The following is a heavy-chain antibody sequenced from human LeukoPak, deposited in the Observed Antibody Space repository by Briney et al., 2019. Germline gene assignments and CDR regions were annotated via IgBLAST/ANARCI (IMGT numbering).Heavy chain of an antibody. Sequence: ASVKVSCKASGYTFTSYGISWVRQAPGQGLEWMGWISAYNGNTNYAQKLQGRVTMTTDTSTSTAYMELRSLRSDDTAVYYCARGTDYGDYTDAFDIWGQGQWSPSLQ. V-gene: IGHV1-18*01. CDR3: ARGTDYGDYTDAFDI. J-gene: IGHJ3*02. CDR2: ISAYNGNT. CDR1: GYTFTSYG. D-gene: IGHD4-17*01.